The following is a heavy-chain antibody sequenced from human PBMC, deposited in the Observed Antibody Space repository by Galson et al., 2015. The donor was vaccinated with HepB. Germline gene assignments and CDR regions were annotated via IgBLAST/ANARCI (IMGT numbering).Heavy chain of an antibody. V-gene: IGHV7-4-1*02. Sequence: SVKVSCKASGYTFTSYAMNWVRQAPGQGLEWMGWINTNTGNPTYAQGFTGRFVFSLDTSVSTAYLQISSLKAEDTAVYYCAKSVPAIHPGYYYYYMDVWGKGTTVTVSS. D-gene: IGHD2-2*01. J-gene: IGHJ6*03. CDR1: GYTFTSYA. CDR3: AKSVPAIHPGYYYYYMDV. CDR2: INTNTGNP.